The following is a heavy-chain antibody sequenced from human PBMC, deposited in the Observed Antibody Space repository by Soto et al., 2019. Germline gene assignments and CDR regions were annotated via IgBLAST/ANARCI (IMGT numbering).Heavy chain of an antibody. D-gene: IGHD3-16*02. CDR1: GGSISSSSYY. J-gene: IGHJ6*02. CDR3: ARHGVIGEYYYYYGMDV. Sequence: TSETLSLTCTVSGGSISSSSYYWGWIRQPPGKGLEWIGSIYYSGSTYYNPSLKSRVTISVDTSKNQFSLKLSSVTAADTAAYYCARHGVIGEYYYYYGMDVWGQGTTVTVSS. CDR2: IYYSGST. V-gene: IGHV4-39*01.